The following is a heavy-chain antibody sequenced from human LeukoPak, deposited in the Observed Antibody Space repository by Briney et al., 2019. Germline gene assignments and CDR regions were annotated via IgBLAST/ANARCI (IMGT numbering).Heavy chain of an antibody. CDR1: GLTFTSHG. J-gene: IGHJ4*02. CDR2: VRNDGSDT. D-gene: IGHD4-23*01. CDR3: ARDRGKDYFDS. Sequence: GGSLRLSCTTSGLTFTSHGFHWLRQVVGKRLEWVAFVRNDGSDTYHANSVKGRFSVSRDDSKNTLYLQMNSLRPEDTAIYHCARDRGKDYFDSWGQGTQVTVSS. V-gene: IGHV3-30*02.